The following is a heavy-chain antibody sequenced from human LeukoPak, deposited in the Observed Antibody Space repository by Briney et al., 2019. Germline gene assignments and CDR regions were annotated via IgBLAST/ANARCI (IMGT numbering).Heavy chain of an antibody. D-gene: IGHD2-8*01. J-gene: IGHJ4*02. CDR2: ISGSGGST. Sequence: GGSLRLSCAASGFTFSTYAMSWVRQAPGKGLEWVSAISGSGGSTYYADSVKGRFTISRDNSKNTLYLQMNSLRAENTAVYYCAKEGCTSTSCASDYWGQGALVTVSS. CDR3: AKEGCTSTSCASDY. CDR1: GFTFSTYA. V-gene: IGHV3-23*01.